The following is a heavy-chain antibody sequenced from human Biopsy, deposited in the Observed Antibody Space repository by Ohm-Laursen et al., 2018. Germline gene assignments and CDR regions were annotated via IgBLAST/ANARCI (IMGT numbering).Heavy chain of an antibody. Sequence: SDTLSLTCTVSGGSISNYYWSWIRQPAGTGLEWIGRIYSSGSTNYNPSLKSRVTMSVDTSKNQFSLILSSMTAADTAVYYCAREPRIAAVAYFDPWGQGTLVTVSS. CDR2: IYSSGST. V-gene: IGHV4-4*07. CDR1: GGSISNYY. CDR3: AREPRIAAVAYFDP. D-gene: IGHD6-13*01. J-gene: IGHJ5*02.